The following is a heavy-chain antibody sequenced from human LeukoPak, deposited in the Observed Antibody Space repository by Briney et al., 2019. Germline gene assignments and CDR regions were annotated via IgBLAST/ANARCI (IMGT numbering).Heavy chain of an antibody. CDR2: IYPRDSDT. D-gene: IGHD3-3*01. J-gene: IGHJ5*02. CDR1: GYTFTSNW. CDR3: ARLPSYYDFWSGYYVDWFDP. V-gene: IGHV5-51*01. Sequence: GESLKISCKGYGYTFTSNWLGWVRQMPGKGLEWMGIIYPRDSDTVYSPSFRGQVIMSVDKSISTAYLQWSSLKASDTAMYYCARLPSYYDFWSGYYVDWFDPWGQGTLVTVSS.